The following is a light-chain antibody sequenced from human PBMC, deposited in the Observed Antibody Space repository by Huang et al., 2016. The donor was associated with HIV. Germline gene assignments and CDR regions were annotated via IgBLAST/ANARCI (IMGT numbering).Light chain of an antibody. CDR1: QGISNN. Sequence: DIQMTQSPSSLSASVGDRVTIYCRASQGISNNLAWYQQRPGKAPKLLIYAASALQSGVPSRFGGSGSGTEFSLTITSLHPEDVATYFCQKYNSAPRTFGPGTKVEIK. CDR3: QKYNSAPRT. J-gene: IGKJ3*01. V-gene: IGKV1-27*01. CDR2: AAS.